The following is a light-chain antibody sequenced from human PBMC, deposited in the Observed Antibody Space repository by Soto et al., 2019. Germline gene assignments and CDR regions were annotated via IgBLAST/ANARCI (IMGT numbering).Light chain of an antibody. CDR1: SSDIGNYNF. V-gene: IGLV2-14*01. Sequence: QSALTQPASVSGSPGQSITISCTGTSSDIGNYNFVSWYQQHPGTAPKLMIYDVSNRPSGVSNRFSGSKSRNTASLTISGLQAEDEADYYCSSYTSSSTVFGGGTKLTVL. CDR3: SSYTSSSTV. J-gene: IGLJ2*01. CDR2: DVS.